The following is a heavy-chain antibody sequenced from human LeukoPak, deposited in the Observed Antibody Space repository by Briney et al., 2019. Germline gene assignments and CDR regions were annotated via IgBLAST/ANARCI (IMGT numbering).Heavy chain of an antibody. CDR1: GFTFSTYSMN. Sequence: GSLRLSCAASGFTFSTYSMNWVRQPPGKGLEWIGSIYYSGDSYYNPSLKSRVTTSVDTSKGQFSLRLSSVTAADTAVYYCARHGNIVVLPATSKAFDIWGQGTMVTVSS. J-gene: IGHJ3*02. CDR3: ARHGNIVVLPATSKAFDI. CDR2: IYYSGDS. V-gene: IGHV4-39*01. D-gene: IGHD2-2*01.